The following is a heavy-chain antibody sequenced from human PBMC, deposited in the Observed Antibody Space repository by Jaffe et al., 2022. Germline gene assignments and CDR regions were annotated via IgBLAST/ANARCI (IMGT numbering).Heavy chain of an antibody. J-gene: IGHJ6*03. Sequence: EVQLVESGGGLVQPGGSLRLSCAASGFTFSSYWMHWVRQAPGKGLVWVSRINSDGSSTSYADSVKGRFTISRDNAKNTLYLQMNSLRAEDTAVYYCARGPHDYGDYYYMDVWGKGTTVTVSS. CDR3: ARGPHDYGDYYYMDV. CDR1: GFTFSSYW. CDR2: INSDGSST. D-gene: IGHD4-17*01. V-gene: IGHV3-74*01.